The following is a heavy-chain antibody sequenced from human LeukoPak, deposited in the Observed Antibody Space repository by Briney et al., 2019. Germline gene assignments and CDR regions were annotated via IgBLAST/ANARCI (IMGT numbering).Heavy chain of an antibody. J-gene: IGHJ5*02. Sequence: GESLKISCKGSGYSFTSYWIGWVRQMPGKGLEWMGIIHPGDSETRYSLSFQGQVTISADKSVSTAYLQWSSLKASDTAMYYCARHSGTAVAPWGQGTLVTVSS. CDR2: IHPGDSET. CDR1: GYSFTSYW. V-gene: IGHV5-51*01. CDR3: ARHSGTAVAP. D-gene: IGHD6-19*01.